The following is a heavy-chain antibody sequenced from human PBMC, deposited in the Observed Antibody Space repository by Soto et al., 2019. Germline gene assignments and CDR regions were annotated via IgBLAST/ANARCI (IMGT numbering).Heavy chain of an antibody. V-gene: IGHV1-18*01. CDR1: GYTFTSYS. J-gene: IGHJ6*02. CDR2: ISAYNGNT. CDR3: ASSFTRSQWRYGMDV. D-gene: IGHD2-8*01. Sequence: QVQLVQSGAEVKKPGASVKVSCKASGYTFTSYSISWVRQAPGQGLEWMGWISAYNGNTTHAQKPQGRVTMTTDTSTSTAYMELRSLRSDDTAVYYCASSFTRSQWRYGMDVWGQGTTVTVSS.